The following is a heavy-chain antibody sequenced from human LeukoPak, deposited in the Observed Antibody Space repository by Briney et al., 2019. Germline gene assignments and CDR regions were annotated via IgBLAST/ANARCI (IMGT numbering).Heavy chain of an antibody. Sequence: GGSLRLSCAASGFTFKTFGMHWVRQAPGKGLEWVAVISFDGSERYYADSVKGRFTISRDNGKNTVYLQMNSLRAEDTAVYYCATYRGYPVDYWGQGTLVTVSS. CDR1: GFTFKTFG. J-gene: IGHJ4*02. CDR3: ATYRGYPVDY. V-gene: IGHV3-30*03. D-gene: IGHD1-1*01. CDR2: ISFDGSER.